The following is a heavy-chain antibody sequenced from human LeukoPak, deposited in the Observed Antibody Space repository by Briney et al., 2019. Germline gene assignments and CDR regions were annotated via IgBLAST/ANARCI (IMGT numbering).Heavy chain of an antibody. V-gene: IGHV4-34*01. D-gene: IGHD3-3*01. CDR1: GGSFSGYY. CDR3: ARDDSWSGYSFDY. J-gene: IGHJ4*02. CDR2: INHSGST. Sequence: SETLSLTCAVYGGSFSGYYWSWIRQPPGKGLEWIGEINHSGSTNYNPSLKSRVTISVDTSNNQFSLKLTSVTAADTAVYYCARDDSWSGYSFDYWGQGTLVTVS.